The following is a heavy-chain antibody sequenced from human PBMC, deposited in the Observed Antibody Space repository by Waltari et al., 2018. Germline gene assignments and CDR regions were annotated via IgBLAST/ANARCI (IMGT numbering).Heavy chain of an antibody. J-gene: IGHJ4*02. CDR2: INPNSGGT. CDR1: GYTFTGYY. V-gene: IGHV1-2*06. CDR3: ARDLQIAAAGTDY. D-gene: IGHD6-13*01. Sequence: VQLVQSVAEVKKPGASVTVSCKASGYTFTGYYMPLARKAPGQGLEWMGRINPNSGGTNYAQKFQGRVTMTRDTSISTAYMELSRLRSDDTAVYYCARDLQIAAAGTDYWGQGTLVTVSS.